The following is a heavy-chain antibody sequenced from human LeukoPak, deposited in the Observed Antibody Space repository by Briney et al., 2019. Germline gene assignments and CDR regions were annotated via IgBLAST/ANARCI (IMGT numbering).Heavy chain of an antibody. V-gene: IGHV3-7*01. CDR1: GFTFSDYW. CDR2: IKEDGSET. J-gene: IGHJ4*01. D-gene: IGHD3-3*01. CDR3: ARATIFGVVSALGPLDF. Sequence: GGSLRHSRAASGFTFSDYWMTWVRQAPGRGLECMANIKEDGSETYYVDSVEGRFTISRDNAKNPLYLQMNSLRAEDTAVYYCARATIFGVVSALGPLDFWGHGTLVTVSS.